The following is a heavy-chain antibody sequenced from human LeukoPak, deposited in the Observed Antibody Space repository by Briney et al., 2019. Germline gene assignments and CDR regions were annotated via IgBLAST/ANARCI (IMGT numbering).Heavy chain of an antibody. Sequence: PGGSLRLSCAASGFTFSSYAMSWVRQAPGKGLEWVAFIRYDGSNKYYADSVKGRFTISRDNSKNTLYLQMNSLRAEDTAVYYCAKDSLLSPYLTGYSDYWGQGTLVTVSS. CDR2: IRYDGSNK. CDR3: AKDSLLSPYLTGYSDY. D-gene: IGHD3-9*01. V-gene: IGHV3-30*02. CDR1: GFTFSSYA. J-gene: IGHJ4*02.